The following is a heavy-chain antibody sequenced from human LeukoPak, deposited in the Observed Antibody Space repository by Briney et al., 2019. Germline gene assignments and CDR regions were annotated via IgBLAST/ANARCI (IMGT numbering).Heavy chain of an antibody. CDR1: GGTFSSSA. CDR3: ARDLGIAVAGSLLSY. CDR2: IIPIFGTA. D-gene: IGHD6-19*01. J-gene: IGHJ4*02. V-gene: IGHV1-69*01. Sequence: SVKVSCKASGGTFSSSAISWVRQAPGQGLEWMGGIIPIFGTANYAQKFQGRVTITADESTSTAYMELSSLRSEDTAVYYCARDLGIAVAGSLLSYWGQGTLVTVSS.